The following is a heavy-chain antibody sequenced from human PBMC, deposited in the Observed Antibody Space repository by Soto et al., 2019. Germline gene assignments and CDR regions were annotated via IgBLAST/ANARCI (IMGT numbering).Heavy chain of an antibody. Sequence: ASVKVSCKASGYTFTGYYVHWVRQAPGHGLEWLGWIHLNSGGTNYAQGFQGRVTMTRDMSVSTVYMEMTGLSSDDTAVYYCASPRELSDSYFYFFTLDVWGQGTTVTVSS. V-gene: IGHV1-2*02. CDR3: ASPRELSDSYFYFFTLDV. D-gene: IGHD3-10*01. J-gene: IGHJ6*02. CDR2: IHLNSGGT. CDR1: GYTFTGYY.